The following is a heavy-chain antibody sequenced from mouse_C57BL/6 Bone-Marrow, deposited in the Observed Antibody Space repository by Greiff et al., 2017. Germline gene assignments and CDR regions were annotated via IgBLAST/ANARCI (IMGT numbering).Heavy chain of an antibody. CDR3: ASPYDGSSYY. CDR2: IAPSDSYT. CDR1: GYTFTSYW. D-gene: IGHD1-1*01. V-gene: IGHV1-59*01. J-gene: IGHJ2*01. Sequence: QVQLQQPGAELVRPGPSVKLSCKASGYTFTSYWMHWVKQRPGQGLEWIGVIAPSDSYTNYNQKLKGKATLTVDTSSSTAYMQLSSLTSEDSAVYYCASPYDGSSYYWGQGTTLTVSS.